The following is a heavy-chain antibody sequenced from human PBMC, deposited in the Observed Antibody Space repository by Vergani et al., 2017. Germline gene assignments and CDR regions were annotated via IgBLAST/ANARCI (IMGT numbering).Heavy chain of an antibody. CDR2: IRSSGSTI. D-gene: IGHD2-2*01. CDR1: GFTFSSYE. V-gene: IGHV3-48*03. CDR3: AKSLVLSKIVVVPAALNY. J-gene: IGHJ4*02. Sequence: EVQLVESGGGLVQPGGSLRLSCAASGFTFSSYEMNWVRQAPGKGLEWVSYIRSSGSTIYYADSVKGRFTISRDNSKNTLYLQMNSLRDEDTAVYYCAKSLVLSKIVVVPAALNYWGQGTLVTVSS.